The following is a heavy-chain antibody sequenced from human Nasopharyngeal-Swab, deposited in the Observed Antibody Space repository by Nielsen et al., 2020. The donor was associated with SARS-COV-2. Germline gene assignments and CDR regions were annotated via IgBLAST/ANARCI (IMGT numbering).Heavy chain of an antibody. D-gene: IGHD2-21*01. CDR2: INHSGST. V-gene: IGHV4-34*01. J-gene: IGHJ3*02. Sequence: GSLRLSCAVYGGSFSGYYWSWILQPPGKGLEWIGEINHSGSTNYNPSLKSRVTISVDTSKNQFSLKLSSVTAADTAVYYCALSFTEIPTPDAFDIWGQGTMVTVSS. CDR3: ALSFTEIPTPDAFDI. CDR1: GGSFSGYY.